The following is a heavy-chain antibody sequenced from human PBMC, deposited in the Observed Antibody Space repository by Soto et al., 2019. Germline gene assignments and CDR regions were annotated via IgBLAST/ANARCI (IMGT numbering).Heavy chain of an antibody. J-gene: IGHJ3*02. V-gene: IGHV4-34*01. CDR1: GGTFSGYY. CDR3: ASQYDSSGYDAFDI. CDR2: INHSGST. Sequence: PSDTLSLTCAVYGGTFSGYYRSWIRQPPGKGLEWIGEINHSGSTNYNPSLKSRVTISVDTSKNQFSLKLSSVTAADTAVYYCASQYDSSGYDAFDIWGQGTMVTVSS. D-gene: IGHD3-22*01.